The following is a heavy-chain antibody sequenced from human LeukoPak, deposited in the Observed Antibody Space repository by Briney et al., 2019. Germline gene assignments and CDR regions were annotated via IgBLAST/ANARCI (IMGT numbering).Heavy chain of an antibody. Sequence: GGSMRLSCAAYGFTFSRYWMSWVRQAPGKVLECVANIKEDGSEKYYVDSVKGRFTISRDNAKNSLYLQMNSLRAEDTAVYYCARDWLAGNPYHAFDLWGKGTMVTVSS. CDR3: ARDWLAGNPYHAFDL. D-gene: IGHD3-22*01. J-gene: IGHJ3*01. CDR2: IKEDGSEK. CDR1: GFTFSRYW. V-gene: IGHV3-7*01.